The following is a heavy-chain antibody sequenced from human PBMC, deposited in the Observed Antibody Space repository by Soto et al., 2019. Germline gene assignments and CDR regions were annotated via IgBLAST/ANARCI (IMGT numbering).Heavy chain of an antibody. CDR3: ARKKVAGRTVDY. V-gene: IGHV4-34*01. J-gene: IGHJ4*02. CDR1: GGSFSGYY. D-gene: IGHD6-19*01. CDR2: INHSGST. Sequence: SETLSVTCAVYGGSFSGYYWSWIRQPPGKGLEWIGEINHSGSTNYNPSLKSRVTISVDTSKNQFSLKLSSVTAADTAVYYCARKKVAGRTVDYWGQGTLVTVSS.